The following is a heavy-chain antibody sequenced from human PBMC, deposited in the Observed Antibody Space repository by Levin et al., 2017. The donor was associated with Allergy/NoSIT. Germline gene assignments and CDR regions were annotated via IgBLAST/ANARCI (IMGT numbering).Heavy chain of an antibody. Sequence: PVSGGSISSGGYSWSWIRQPPGKGLEWIGNIYLSGSTYYNPSLKSRVTISVDRSKNQFSLNLSSVTAADTAVYYCARVAGYSYGYYFDYWGQGTLVTVSS. CDR3: ARVAGYSYGYYFDY. D-gene: IGHD5-18*01. CDR1: GGSISSGGYS. CDR2: IYLSGST. J-gene: IGHJ4*02. V-gene: IGHV4-30-2*01.